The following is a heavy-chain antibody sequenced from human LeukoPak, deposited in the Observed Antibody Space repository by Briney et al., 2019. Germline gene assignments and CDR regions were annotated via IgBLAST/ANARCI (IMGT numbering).Heavy chain of an antibody. D-gene: IGHD2-21*01. V-gene: IGHV3-7*03. Sequence: GGSLRLSCADSGFTFSSYWMSWVRQAPGKGLEWVATIRQDGSEKHYVDSEEGRFTVSRDNAENSLHLQMSNLRAEDTAIYYCVRGCGRASCPYYLDFWGQGALVTVFS. CDR3: VRGCGRASCPYYLDF. CDR2: IRQDGSEK. CDR1: GFTFSSYW. J-gene: IGHJ4*02.